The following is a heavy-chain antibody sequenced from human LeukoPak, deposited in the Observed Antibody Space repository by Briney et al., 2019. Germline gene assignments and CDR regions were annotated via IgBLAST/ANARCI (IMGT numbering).Heavy chain of an antibody. V-gene: IGHV4-34*01. CDR1: GGSFRGYY. J-gene: IGHJ3*02. Sequence: KTSETLSLTCAVYGGSFRGYYWSWIRQPPGKGLEWIGEINHSGSTNYNPSLKSRVTISVDTSKNQFSLKLSSVTAADTAVYYCARAHRSAVAGSHGAFDIWGQGTMVTVSS. D-gene: IGHD6-19*01. CDR3: ARAHRSAVAGSHGAFDI. CDR2: INHSGST.